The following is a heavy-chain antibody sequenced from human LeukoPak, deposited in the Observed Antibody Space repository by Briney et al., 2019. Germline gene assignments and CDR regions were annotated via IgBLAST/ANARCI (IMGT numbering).Heavy chain of an antibody. CDR1: GFTFSSYA. J-gene: IGHJ6*02. V-gene: IGHV3-23*01. CDR2: ISGSGGST. D-gene: IGHD2-15*01. Sequence: GGSLRLSCAASGFTFSSYAMSWVRRAPGKGLEWVSGISGSGGSTHYADSAKGRFTISRDNSKNTLYLQMNSLRAEDTAVYYCAKGDVSGYYGMDVWGQGTTVTVSS. CDR3: AKGDVSGYYGMDV.